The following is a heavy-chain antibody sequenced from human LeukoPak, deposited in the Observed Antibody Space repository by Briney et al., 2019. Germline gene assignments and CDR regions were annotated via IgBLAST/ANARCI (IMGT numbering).Heavy chain of an antibody. CDR3: ASERAGQRITIFGVVLYYYGMDV. CDR1: GYTFTGYY. Sequence: GPSVNLSCKASGYTFTGYYMDWVRQTPGQGLEWMGWITPNSGGTNYAQKFQGRVTMNSDTSISTAYMELSRLRSDDTAVYYCASERAGQRITIFGVVLYYYGMDVWGQGTTVTVSS. V-gene: IGHV1-2*02. J-gene: IGHJ6*02. CDR2: ITPNSGGT. D-gene: IGHD3-3*01.